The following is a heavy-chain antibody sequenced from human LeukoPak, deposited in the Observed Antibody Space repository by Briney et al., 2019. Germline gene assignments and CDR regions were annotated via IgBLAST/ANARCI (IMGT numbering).Heavy chain of an antibody. J-gene: IGHJ4*02. CDR2: IKSKTDGGTT. Sequence: GGSLRLSCAASGFTFSNYKMHWVRQAPGKGLEWVGRIKSKTDGGTTDYAAPVKGRFTISRDDSKNTLYLQMNSLKTEDTAVYYCTTRNYYNSSGYLDYWGQGTLVTVSS. D-gene: IGHD3-22*01. V-gene: IGHV3-15*01. CDR1: GFTFSNYK. CDR3: TTRNYYNSSGYLDY.